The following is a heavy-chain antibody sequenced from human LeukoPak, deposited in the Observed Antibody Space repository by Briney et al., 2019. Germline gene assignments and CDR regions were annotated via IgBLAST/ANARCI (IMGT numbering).Heavy chain of an antibody. Sequence: PSETLSLTCTVSGGSISSYYWSWIRQPPGKGLEWIGYIFYSGGTNYNPSLKSRVTISVDVSKNQFSLKLSSVTAADTAVYYCARESGRLLGYGMDVWGQGTTVTVSS. CDR1: GGSISSYY. CDR3: ARESGRLLGYGMDV. V-gene: IGHV4-59*12. J-gene: IGHJ6*02. CDR2: IFYSGGT. D-gene: IGHD3-10*01.